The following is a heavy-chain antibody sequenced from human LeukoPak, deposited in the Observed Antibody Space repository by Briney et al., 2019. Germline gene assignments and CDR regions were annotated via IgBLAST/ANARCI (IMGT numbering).Heavy chain of an antibody. D-gene: IGHD3-10*01. CDR1: GFTVSSNY. CDR3: ARDRWFGESYYFDY. J-gene: IGHJ4*02. V-gene: IGHV3-53*01. CDR2: IYSGGST. Sequence: GGSLRLSCAASGFTVSSNYMSWVRQAPGKGLEWVSVIYSGGSTYYADSVKGRFTISRDNSKNTLYLQMNSLRAEDTAVYYCARDRWFGESYYFDYWGQGTLVTASS.